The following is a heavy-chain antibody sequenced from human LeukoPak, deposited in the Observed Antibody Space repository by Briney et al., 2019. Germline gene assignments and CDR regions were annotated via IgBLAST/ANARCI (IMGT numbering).Heavy chain of an antibody. V-gene: IGHV4-61*09. CDR2: IYTSGST. D-gene: IGHD4-17*01. CDR3: ARDKPDYGDYSTSPAYYMDV. CDR1: GGSISSGSYY. Sequence: KPSETLSLTCTVSGGSISSGSYYWSWIRQPAGKGLEWIGHIYTSGSTNYNPSLKSRVTMSVDTSKNQFSLKLSSVTAADTAVYYCARDKPDYGDYSTSPAYYMDVWGKGTTVTVSS. J-gene: IGHJ6*03.